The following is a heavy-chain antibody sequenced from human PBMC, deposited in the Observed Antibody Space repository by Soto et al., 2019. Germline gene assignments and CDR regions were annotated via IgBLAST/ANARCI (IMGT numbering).Heavy chain of an antibody. CDR3: EKDGYSYVLRTRGWFDP. J-gene: IGHJ5*02. V-gene: IGHV3-30*18. CDR2: ISYDGSNK. Sequence: QVQLVESGGGVVQPGRSLRLSCAASGFTFSSYGMHWVRQAPGKGLEWVAVISYDGSNKYYADSVKGRFTISRDNSKNTLYLKMNSLRAEDTAVYYCEKDGYSYVLRTRGWFDPWGQGTLVTVSS. D-gene: IGHD5-18*01. CDR1: GFTFSSYG.